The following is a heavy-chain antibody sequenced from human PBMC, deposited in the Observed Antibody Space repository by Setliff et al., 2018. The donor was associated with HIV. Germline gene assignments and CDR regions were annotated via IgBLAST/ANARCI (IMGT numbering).Heavy chain of an antibody. Sequence: SETLSLTCTVSDSGTYYWSWIRQPAGKGLEWIGRVSSRGDTNYNPSLKSRVTMSVDTSENQFSLKLSSVTAADTAVYYCARDGYSSSWYVISGSFDYWGQGILVTVS. D-gene: IGHD6-13*01. J-gene: IGHJ4*02. CDR2: VSSRGDT. CDR1: DSGTYY. CDR3: ARDGYSSSWYVISGSFDY. V-gene: IGHV4-4*07.